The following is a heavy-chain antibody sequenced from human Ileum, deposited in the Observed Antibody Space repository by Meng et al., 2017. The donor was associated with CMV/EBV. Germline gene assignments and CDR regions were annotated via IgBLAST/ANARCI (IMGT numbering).Heavy chain of an antibody. Sequence: GESLKISCVVSGLTFSTYAMHWVRQAPGKGLEWVAFIRHDGVVKYYAESVKGRFTVSRDNSKNTLYLEMNGLRDEDTAVYYCAKDRPDILGLGPWGQGTLVTVSS. D-gene: IGHD1-14*01. J-gene: IGHJ5*02. CDR3: AKDRPDILGLGP. V-gene: IGHV3-30*02. CDR1: GLTFSTYA. CDR2: IRHDGVVK.